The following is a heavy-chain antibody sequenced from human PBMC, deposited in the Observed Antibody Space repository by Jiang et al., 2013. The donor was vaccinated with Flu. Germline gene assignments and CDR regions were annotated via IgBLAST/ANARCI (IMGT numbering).Heavy chain of an antibody. CDR1: GGSISSSSYY. D-gene: IGHD1-26*01. Sequence: PGLVKPSETLSLTCTVSGGSISSSSYYWGWIRQPPGKGLEWIGSIYYSGSTYYNPSLKSRVTISVDTSKNQFSLKLSSVTAADTAVYYCARQGLLYYFDYWGQGTLVTVSS. V-gene: IGHV4-39*01. J-gene: IGHJ4*02. CDR3: ARQGLLYYFDY. CDR2: IYYSGST.